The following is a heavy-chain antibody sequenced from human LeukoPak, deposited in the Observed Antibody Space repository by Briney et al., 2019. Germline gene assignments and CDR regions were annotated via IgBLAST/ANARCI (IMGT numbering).Heavy chain of an antibody. J-gene: IGHJ4*02. CDR3: ARDLNWETY. Sequence: GGSLRLSCAASGFTFSDYYMSWIRQAPGKGLEWVANIKTDGSQIYYVDSVKGRFTISRDNAENSLCLQMNSLRAEDTAVYYCARDLNWETYWGQGTLVSVSS. D-gene: IGHD7-27*01. CDR2: IKTDGSQI. CDR1: GFTFSDYY. V-gene: IGHV3-7*01.